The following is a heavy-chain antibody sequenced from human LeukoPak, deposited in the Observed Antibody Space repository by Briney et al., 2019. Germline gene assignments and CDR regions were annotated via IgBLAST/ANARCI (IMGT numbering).Heavy chain of an antibody. CDR3: ARDLTIHYFDY. D-gene: IGHD3-10*01. V-gene: IGHV3-33*01. J-gene: IGHJ4*02. Sequence: GGSLRLSCAASGFTFRGYGMHWVGQAPAKGLEWVAMILDDGSNNNYEDSAKGRFTISRDNSRNTLYLQMNNLRAEDTAVYYCARDLTIHYFDYWGQVTLVTVSS. CDR2: ILDDGSNN. CDR1: GFTFRGYG.